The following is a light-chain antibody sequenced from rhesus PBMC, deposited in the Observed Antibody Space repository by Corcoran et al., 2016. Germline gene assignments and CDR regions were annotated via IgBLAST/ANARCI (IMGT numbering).Light chain of an antibody. CDR1: QGISIY. Sequence: DIQMTQSPSSLSASVADRVTITCRASQGISIYLSWYQQNTGKTPKRLSYGESRLDSGVSSRFSGSGFGTEFTLTISCLPPEDFATYSCLQSNRKPFTFGPGTKLAI. CDR3: LQSNRKPFT. CDR2: GES. V-gene: IGKV1-36*01. J-gene: IGKJ3*01.